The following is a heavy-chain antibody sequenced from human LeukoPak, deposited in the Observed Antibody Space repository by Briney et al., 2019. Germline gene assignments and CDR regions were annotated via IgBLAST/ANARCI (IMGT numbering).Heavy chain of an antibody. Sequence: PGGSLRLSCAASGFTVSSNFMSWVRQAAGKGLEWVSTISGRGGSTYYADSVKGRFTISRDNSKNTLYLQMNSLRAEDTAVYYCAKDYYDSSDYPLHFDYWGQGTLVTVSS. CDR3: AKDYYDSSDYPLHFDY. V-gene: IGHV3-23*01. J-gene: IGHJ4*02. D-gene: IGHD3-22*01. CDR1: GFTVSSNF. CDR2: ISGRGGST.